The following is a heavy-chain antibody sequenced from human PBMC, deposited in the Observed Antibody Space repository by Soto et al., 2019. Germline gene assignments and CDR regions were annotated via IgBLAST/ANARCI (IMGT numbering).Heavy chain of an antibody. Sequence: QVQLQESGPGLVKSSQTLSLTCSVSGGSISRSVYYWTWLRQHPGKGLEWIGHIYYAGSTYSNPSLKSRLSMSLATSKNQCSLKVSSVTAADTAVYYCARGLTTLCYFDSWGQGTLVSVSS. CDR2: IYYAGST. J-gene: IGHJ4*02. CDR3: ARGLTTLCYFDS. CDR1: GGSISRSVYY. V-gene: IGHV4-31*03. D-gene: IGHD1-1*01.